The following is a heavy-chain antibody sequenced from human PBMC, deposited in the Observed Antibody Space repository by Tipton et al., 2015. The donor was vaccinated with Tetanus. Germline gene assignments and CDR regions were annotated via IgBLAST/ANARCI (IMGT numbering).Heavy chain of an antibody. V-gene: IGHV4-61*01. J-gene: IGHJ3*02. CDR1: GGSVSSGSYY. D-gene: IGHD3-22*01. Sequence: TLSLTCTVSGGSVSSGSYYWSWIRQPPGKGLEWIGYIYYSGSTNYNPSLKSRVTISVDTSKNQFSLKLSSVTAADTAVYYCAREGYYDRSGYYYKGAFDIWGQGTMVTVSS. CDR2: IYYSGST. CDR3: AREGYYDRSGYYYKGAFDI.